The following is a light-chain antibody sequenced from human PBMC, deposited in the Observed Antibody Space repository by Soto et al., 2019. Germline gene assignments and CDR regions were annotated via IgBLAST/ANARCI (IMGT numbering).Light chain of an antibody. V-gene: IGLV2-8*01. CDR2: EVS. CDR1: SSDVGGYNY. J-gene: IGLJ1*01. CDR3: SSYAGSNNYV. Sequence: QSVLTQSPSASGSPGQSVTISCTGTSSDVGGYNYVSWYQQHPGKAPKLMISEVSKRPSGVPDRFSGSKSGNTASLTVSGLQAEDEADYYCSSYAGSNNYVFGTGTKVTVL.